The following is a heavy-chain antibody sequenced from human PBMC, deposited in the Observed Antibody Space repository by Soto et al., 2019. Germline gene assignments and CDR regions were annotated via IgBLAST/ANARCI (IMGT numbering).Heavy chain of an antibody. J-gene: IGHJ4*02. CDR1: GGSISSYY. D-gene: IGHD6-19*01. CDR3: ARHISSAWYTYFDS. Sequence: SETLSLTCTASGGSISSYYWSWIRQPPGKGLEWIGYIYYSGSTNYNPSLKSRVTISVDTSKNQFSLKLHSMTAADTAMYYCARHISSAWYTYFDSWGQGTLVT. V-gene: IGHV4-59*08. CDR2: IYYSGST.